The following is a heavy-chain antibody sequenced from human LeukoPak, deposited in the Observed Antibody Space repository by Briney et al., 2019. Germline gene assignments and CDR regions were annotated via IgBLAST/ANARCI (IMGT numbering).Heavy chain of an antibody. Sequence: SETLSVTCTVSGGSISSYFWSWIRQPPGKGLEWIGYVYYSGSTNYNPSLKSRVTISVDTSKKQFSLKLSSATAADTAVYYCARVLDLSKRGLDAFDIWGQGTMVTVSS. V-gene: IGHV4-59*01. CDR1: GGSISSYF. CDR3: ARVLDLSKRGLDAFDI. D-gene: IGHD3-16*01. J-gene: IGHJ3*02. CDR2: VYYSGST.